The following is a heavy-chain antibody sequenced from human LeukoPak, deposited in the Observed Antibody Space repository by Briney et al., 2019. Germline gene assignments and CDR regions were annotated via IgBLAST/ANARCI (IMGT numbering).Heavy chain of an antibody. Sequence: PSETLSLTCTVSGGSVSSGSYYWTWIRQPPGKGLEWIGYISYSGSTNYNPSLESRVTISVDTSKNQFSLNLSSVTAADTAVYYCARDSPMVRGIISYYWGQGTLVTVSS. J-gene: IGHJ4*02. CDR1: GGSVSSGSYY. CDR2: ISYSGST. V-gene: IGHV4-61*01. CDR3: ARDSPMVRGIISYY. D-gene: IGHD3-10*01.